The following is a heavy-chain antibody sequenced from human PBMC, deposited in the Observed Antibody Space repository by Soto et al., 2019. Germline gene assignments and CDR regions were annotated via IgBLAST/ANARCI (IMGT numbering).Heavy chain of an antibody. CDR3: ARDSGYCSGGSCLAFFAFDI. Sequence: NPSETLSLTCTVSGGSISSYYWSWIRQPPGKGLEWIGYIYYSGSTNYNPSLKSRVTISVDTSKNQFSLKLSSVTAADTAVYYCARDSGYCSGGSCLAFFAFDIWGQGTMVTVSS. CDR1: GGSISSYY. J-gene: IGHJ3*02. CDR2: IYYSGST. V-gene: IGHV4-59*01. D-gene: IGHD2-15*01.